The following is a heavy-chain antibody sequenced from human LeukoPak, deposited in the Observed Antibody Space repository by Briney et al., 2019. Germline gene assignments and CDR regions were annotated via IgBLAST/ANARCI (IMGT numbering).Heavy chain of an antibody. CDR3: TRQVFGGTSSSSSCCFEY. V-gene: IGHV3-73*01. CDR1: GFTFSGSA. Sequence: GGSLRLSCAASGFTFSGSAIHWVRQASGKGLEWVGRIRSKAYTYATAYAASVKGRFTISRDDSQNTAYLQMNSLKTEDTAVYYCTRQVFGGTSSSSSCCFEYWGQGTLVTVSS. J-gene: IGHJ4*02. CDR2: IRSKAYTYAT. D-gene: IGHD2-2*01.